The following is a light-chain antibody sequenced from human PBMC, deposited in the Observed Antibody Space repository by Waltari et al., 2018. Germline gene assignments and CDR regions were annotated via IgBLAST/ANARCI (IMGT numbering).Light chain of an antibody. Sequence: QSALTQPASVSGSPGQSITISCTGTSSDVGAYNYVSWYQQHPDKAPKLIIYDVHYRPSGVSSRFSASKSGNTASLTISGLQAEDEADYYCSSYTTNTGVFGTGTMVTVL. V-gene: IGLV2-14*03. CDR3: SSYTTNTGV. CDR1: SSDVGAYNY. J-gene: IGLJ1*01. CDR2: DVH.